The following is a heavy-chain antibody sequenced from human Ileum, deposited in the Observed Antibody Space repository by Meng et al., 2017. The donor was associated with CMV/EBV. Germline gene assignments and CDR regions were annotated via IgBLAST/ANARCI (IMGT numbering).Heavy chain of an antibody. Sequence: VVECGEGVGKPGTSLRLSCGVSGFTFSDYDMSWIPQAPGKGLEWVSDISSSRSYTNYADSVKGRFTISRDNAKNSLYLQMNSLRAEDTAVYYCARDPTGYYFFDYWGQGTLVTVSS. CDR1: GFTFSDYD. CDR2: ISSSRSYT. V-gene: IGHV3-11*06. D-gene: IGHD3-9*01. CDR3: ARDPTGYYFFDY. J-gene: IGHJ4*02.